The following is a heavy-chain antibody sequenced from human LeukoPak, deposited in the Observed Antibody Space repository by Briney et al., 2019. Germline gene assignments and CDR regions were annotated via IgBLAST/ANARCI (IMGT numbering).Heavy chain of an antibody. D-gene: IGHD4-17*01. CDR1: GFTVSSNY. Sequence: GGSLRLSCAASGFTVSSNYMSWIRQAPGKGLEWVSVMYSSGTTYYADSVKGRFTISRDNAKNSLYLQMNSLRAEDTAVYYCARDAYGDYYFDYWGQGTLVTVSS. CDR2: MYSSGTT. J-gene: IGHJ4*02. V-gene: IGHV3-53*01. CDR3: ARDAYGDYYFDY.